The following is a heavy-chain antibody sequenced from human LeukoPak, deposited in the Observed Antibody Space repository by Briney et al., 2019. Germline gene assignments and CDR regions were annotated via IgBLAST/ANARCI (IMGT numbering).Heavy chain of an antibody. CDR1: GFTFSSYT. J-gene: IGHJ4*02. CDR2: ISSSGSTI. V-gene: IGHV3-48*04. Sequence: GGSLRLSCAAPGFTFSSYTMNWVRQAPGKGLEWVSYISSSGSTIYYADSVKGRFTISRDNAKNSLYLQMNSLRAEDTAVYYCARAEDYYDSLGYYLGYWGQGTLVTVSS. D-gene: IGHD3-22*01. CDR3: ARAEDYYDSLGYYLGY.